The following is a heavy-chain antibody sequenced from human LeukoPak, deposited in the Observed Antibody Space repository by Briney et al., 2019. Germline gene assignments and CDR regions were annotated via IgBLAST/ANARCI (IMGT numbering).Heavy chain of an antibody. D-gene: IGHD1-26*01. J-gene: IGHJ5*02. CDR2: IYSGGTT. CDR3: ARHDSGAGWFDP. CDR1: GFTVSGNY. Sequence: PGGSLRLSCAASGFTVSGNYMSWVRQAPGKGLEWVSVIYSGGTTYSADSVKGRFTISRDHSKNTLYLQMNSLRVEDTAVYYCARHDSGAGWFDPWGQGTLVTVSS. V-gene: IGHV3-53*01.